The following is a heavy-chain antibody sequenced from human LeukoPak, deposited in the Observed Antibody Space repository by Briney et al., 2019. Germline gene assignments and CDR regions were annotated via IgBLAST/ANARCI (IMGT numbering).Heavy chain of an antibody. CDR3: AKGPYSGFS. CDR2: MSSGSSFI. V-gene: IGHV3-21*04. CDR1: GFTVSSNY. J-gene: IGHJ5*02. D-gene: IGHD1-26*01. Sequence: PGGSLRLSCAASGFTVSSNYMSWVRQAPGKGLEWVSSMSSGSSFIYYADSVKGRFTISRDNAKNSLYLQMNSLRAEDTAVYYCAKGPYSGFSWGQGTLVTVSS.